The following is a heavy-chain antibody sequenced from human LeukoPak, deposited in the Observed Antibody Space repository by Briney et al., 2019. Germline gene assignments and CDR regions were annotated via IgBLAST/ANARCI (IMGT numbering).Heavy chain of an antibody. CDR1: GFTFSSYW. CDR3: ATGAGCGY. Sequence: GGSLRLSCAASGFTFSSYWMHWVRQAPGKGLEWVANIKQDGSERNYVNSVKGRFTISRDNAKNSLYLQMNTLRDEDTAVYYCATGAGCGYWGQGTLVTVSS. J-gene: IGHJ4*02. V-gene: IGHV3-7*03. D-gene: IGHD6-19*01. CDR2: IKQDGSER.